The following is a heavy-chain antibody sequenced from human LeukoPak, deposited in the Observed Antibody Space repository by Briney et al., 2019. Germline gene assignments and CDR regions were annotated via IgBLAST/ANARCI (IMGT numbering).Heavy chain of an antibody. D-gene: IGHD3-22*01. V-gene: IGHV3-23*01. Sequence: PGGSLRLSCAASGFTFSSYAMSWVRQAPGKGLEWVSAISGSGGSTYYADSVKGRFTTSRDSAKNSLYLQMNSLGAEDTAVYYCARDASHFDTSGYFHNYYYGMDVWGQGTTVTVSS. CDR1: GFTFSSYA. CDR2: ISGSGGST. J-gene: IGHJ6*02. CDR3: ARDASHFDTSGYFHNYYYGMDV.